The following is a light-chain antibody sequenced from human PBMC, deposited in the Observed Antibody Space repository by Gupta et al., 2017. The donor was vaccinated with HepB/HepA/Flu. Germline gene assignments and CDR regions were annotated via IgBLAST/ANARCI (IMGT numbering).Light chain of an antibody. CDR2: KVS. CDR3: RQDENWPWT. V-gene: IGKV2-30*02. CDR1: QGLVHSDGNTY. Sequence: DVVMTQSPLSLPVTLGQPASISCRSSQGLVHSDGNTYLSWFQQRPGQSPRRLIYKVSNRDSGVPDRFSGSGSGTDFTLKISRVEAEDVGLYYCRQDENWPWTFGQGTKVEI. J-gene: IGKJ1*01.